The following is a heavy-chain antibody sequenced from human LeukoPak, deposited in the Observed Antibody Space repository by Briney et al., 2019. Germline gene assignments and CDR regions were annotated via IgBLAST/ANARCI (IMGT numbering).Heavy chain of an antibody. CDR1: GGSISSYY. V-gene: IGHV4-4*07. CDR2: IYTSGGT. D-gene: IGHD1-14*01. J-gene: IGHJ6*02. Sequence: PSETLSLTCTVSGGSISSYYWSWIRQPAGKGLEWIGRIYTSGGTNYNPSLKSRVTMSVDTSKNQFSLKLSSVTAADTAVYYCVRGVRTPYYYYGMDVWGQGTTVTVSS. CDR3: VRGVRTPYYYYGMDV.